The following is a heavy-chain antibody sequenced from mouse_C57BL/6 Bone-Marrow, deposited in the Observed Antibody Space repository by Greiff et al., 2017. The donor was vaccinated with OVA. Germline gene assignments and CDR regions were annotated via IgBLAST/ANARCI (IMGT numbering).Heavy chain of an antibody. V-gene: IGHV5-4*01. CDR3: ARDYYKDY. J-gene: IGHJ2*01. Sequence: EVKLMESGGGLVKPGGSLKLSCAASGFTFSSYAMSWVRQTPEKRLEWVATISDGGSYTYYPDNVKGRFTISRDNAKNNRYLQMSHLKSEDTAMYYCARDYYKDYWGQGTTLTVSS. CDR1: GFTFSSYA. CDR2: ISDGGSYT. D-gene: IGHD2-12*01.